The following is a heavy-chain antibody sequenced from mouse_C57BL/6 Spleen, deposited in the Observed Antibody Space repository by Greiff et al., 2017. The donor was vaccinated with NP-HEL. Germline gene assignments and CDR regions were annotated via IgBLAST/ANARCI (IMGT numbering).Heavy chain of an antibody. J-gene: IGHJ2*01. CDR1: GYTFTDYY. Sequence: EVQLQQSGPVLVKPGASVKMSCKASGYTFTDYYMNWVKQSHGKSLEWIGVINPYNGGTSYNQKFKGKAKLTVDKSSSTAYMELNSRTSEDSAVYDCAREVYDGSHFAYWGQGTTLTVSS. D-gene: IGHD2-3*01. CDR3: AREVYDGSHFAY. V-gene: IGHV1-19*01. CDR2: INPYNGGT.